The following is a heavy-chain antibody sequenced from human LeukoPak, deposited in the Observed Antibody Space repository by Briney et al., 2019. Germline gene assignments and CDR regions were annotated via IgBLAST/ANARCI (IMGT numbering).Heavy chain of an antibody. Sequence: PSDTLSLTCAVYGGSFSGYYWSWIRQPPGKGLEWIGEINHSGSTNYNPSLKSRVTISVDTSKNQFSLKLSSVTAADTAVYYCASTTTGTGTTYGYWGQGTLVTVSS. J-gene: IGHJ4*02. V-gene: IGHV4-34*01. D-gene: IGHD1-1*01. CDR1: GGSFSGYY. CDR2: INHSGST. CDR3: ASTTTGTGTTYGY.